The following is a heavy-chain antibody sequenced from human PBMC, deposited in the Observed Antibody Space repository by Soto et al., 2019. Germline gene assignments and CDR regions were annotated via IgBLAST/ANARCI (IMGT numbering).Heavy chain of an antibody. V-gene: IGHV3-23*01. CDR3: AKGAFIVVVVAATNWFDP. J-gene: IGHJ5*02. Sequence: EVQLLESGGGLVQPGGSLRLSCAASGFTFSSYAMSWVRQAPGKGLEWVSAISGSGGSTYYADSVKGRFTISRDNSKNTLYLQMNNLRAEDTAVYYCAKGAFIVVVVAATNWFDPWGQGTLVTVSS. CDR2: ISGSGGST. CDR1: GFTFSSYA. D-gene: IGHD2-15*01.